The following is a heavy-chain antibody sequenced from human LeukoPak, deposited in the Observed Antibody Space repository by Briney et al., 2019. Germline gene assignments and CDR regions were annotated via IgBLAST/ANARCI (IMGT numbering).Heavy chain of an antibody. Sequence: GRFTISRDNAKNSLYLQMNSLRAEDTAVYYCARVLAAAFDYWGQGTLVTVSS. CDR3: ARVLAAAFDY. J-gene: IGHJ4*02. D-gene: IGHD6-13*01. V-gene: IGHV3-11*01.